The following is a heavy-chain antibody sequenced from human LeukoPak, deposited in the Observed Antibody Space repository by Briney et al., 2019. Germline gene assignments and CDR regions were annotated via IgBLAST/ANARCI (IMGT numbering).Heavy chain of an antibody. Sequence: GGSLRPSCAASGFTFSTFVMHWVRQAPGKGLEWVAVISDDGSDKYYADSVRGRFTISRDNFKNILFLQVISLTAEDTAVYFCARTGNILTGYYSPHFDYWGQGTLVTVSS. J-gene: IGHJ4*02. CDR1: GFTFSTFV. V-gene: IGHV3-30*04. CDR3: ARTGNILTGYYSPHFDY. CDR2: ISDDGSDK. D-gene: IGHD3-9*01.